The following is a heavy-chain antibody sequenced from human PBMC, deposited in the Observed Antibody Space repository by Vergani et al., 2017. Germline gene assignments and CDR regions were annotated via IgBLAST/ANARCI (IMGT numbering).Heavy chain of an antibody. J-gene: IGHJ6*03. CDR2: IYYSGST. CDR3: ARQKDYYMDV. V-gene: IGHV4-39*01. Sequence: QLQESGPGLVKPSETLSLTCTVSGGSISSSSYYWGWIRQPPGKGLEWIGSIYYSGSTYYNPSLESRLTISLDTFENHLSLKLTSVTAADTAVYYCARQKDYYMDVWGKGATVTVS. CDR1: GGSISSSSYY.